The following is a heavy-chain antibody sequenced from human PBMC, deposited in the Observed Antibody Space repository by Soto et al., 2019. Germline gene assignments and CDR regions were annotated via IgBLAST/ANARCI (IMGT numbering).Heavy chain of an antibody. Sequence: TSFGSGWVSQMPGKGLEWMGFIYPGDSDTRYSPSCQGQVTSSADKSISTAYLQWSSLKASDTAVYYCVAGGSSPRNYNYYALDVWGQGTTVTVSS. CDR2: IYPGDSDT. J-gene: IGHJ6*02. V-gene: IGHV5-51*01. CDR3: VAGGSSPRNYNYYALDV. CDR1: TSFG. D-gene: IGHD3-16*01.